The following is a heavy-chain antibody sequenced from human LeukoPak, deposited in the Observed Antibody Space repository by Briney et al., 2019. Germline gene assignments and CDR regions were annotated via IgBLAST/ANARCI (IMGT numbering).Heavy chain of an antibody. CDR3: ARGRGMGFLEWLLLDS. D-gene: IGHD3-3*01. Sequence: ASVKVSYTASGYTFTDSYMHWVRQAPGHGLEWMGWINLYTGGTDYAHKFQGRVTMTSDTSISTAYMELSRLRSDDTAIFYCARGRGMGFLEWLLLDSWGQGTQVTVSS. J-gene: IGHJ4*02. V-gene: IGHV1-2*02. CDR1: GYTFTDSY. CDR2: INLYTGGT.